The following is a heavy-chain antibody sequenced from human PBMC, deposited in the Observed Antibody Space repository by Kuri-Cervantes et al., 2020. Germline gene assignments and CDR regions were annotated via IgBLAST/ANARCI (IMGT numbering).Heavy chain of an antibody. V-gene: IGHV1-69*02. D-gene: IGHD3-9*01. CDR1: GGTSSSYT. Sequence: SVKVSCKASGGTSSSYTISRVRQAPGQGLEWMGRIIPILGIANYAQKFQGRVTITADKSTSTAYMELSSLRSEDTAVYYCARAPPYDILTGYYFDYWGQGTLVTVSS. CDR3: ARAPPYDILTGYYFDY. CDR2: IIPILGIA. J-gene: IGHJ4*02.